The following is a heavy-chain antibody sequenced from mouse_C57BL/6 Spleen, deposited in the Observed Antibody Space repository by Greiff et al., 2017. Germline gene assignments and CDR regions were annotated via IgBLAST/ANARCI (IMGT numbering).Heavy chain of an antibody. CDR3: ARGARSYDYDWYFDV. Sequence: EVQLVESGGGLVQSGRSLRLSCATSGFTFSDFYMEWVRQAPGKGLEWIAASRNKANDYTTEYSASVKGRFIVSRDTSQSILYLQMNALRAEDTAIYYCARGARSYDYDWYFDVWGTGTTVTVSS. J-gene: IGHJ1*03. CDR2: SRNKANDYTT. CDR1: GFTFSDFY. D-gene: IGHD2-4*01. V-gene: IGHV7-1*01.